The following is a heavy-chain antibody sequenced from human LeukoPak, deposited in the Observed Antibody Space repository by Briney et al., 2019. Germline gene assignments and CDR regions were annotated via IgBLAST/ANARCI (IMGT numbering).Heavy chain of an antibody. CDR2: IANDGRDK. D-gene: IGHD6-13*01. V-gene: IGHV3-30*04. J-gene: IGHJ4*02. CDR1: GFSFRSYA. Sequence: PGGSLRLSCAASGFSFRSYAMHWVRQAPGKGREWVTVIANDGRDKKYADSVRGRFTISRDNSKNTVYLQMASLRVEDMAVYYCAKDSKITSADYYFDFWGLGTLVTVSS. CDR3: AKDSKITSADYYFDF.